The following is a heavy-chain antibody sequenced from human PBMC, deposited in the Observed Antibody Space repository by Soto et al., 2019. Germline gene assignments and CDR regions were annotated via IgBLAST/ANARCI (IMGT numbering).Heavy chain of an antibody. CDR2: IKPDGSGK. CDR3: ARGPF. J-gene: IGHJ4*02. Sequence: GGSLRLSCAASGFAFSSSWMSWVRQAPGKGLEWVAFIKPDGSGKDYVDSVKGRFTISRDNAKSSLYLQMNSLRDEDAAIYYCARGPFWGQGALVIVSS. CDR1: GFAFSSSW. V-gene: IGHV3-7*05.